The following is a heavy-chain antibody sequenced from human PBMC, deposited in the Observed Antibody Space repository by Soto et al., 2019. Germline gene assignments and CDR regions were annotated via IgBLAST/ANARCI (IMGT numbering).Heavy chain of an antibody. CDR3: ASVVVVAANYYYGMDV. V-gene: IGHV1-69*01. CDR2: IIPIFGTA. J-gene: IGHJ6*02. Sequence: QVQLVQSGAEVKKPGSSVKVSCKASGGTFSSYAISWVRQAPGQGVEWMGGIIPIFGTANYGQKFQARVTITADESTSTAYMELSSLRSEDTAVYYCASVVVVAANYYYGMDVWGQGTTVTVSS. D-gene: IGHD2-15*01. CDR1: GGTFSSYA.